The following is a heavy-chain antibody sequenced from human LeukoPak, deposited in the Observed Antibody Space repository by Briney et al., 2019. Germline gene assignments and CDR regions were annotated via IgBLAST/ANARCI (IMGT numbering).Heavy chain of an antibody. CDR2: IKQDGSEQ. CDR1: GFTFNTYW. CDR3: ARYSPIDY. V-gene: IGHV3-7*01. J-gene: IGHJ4*02. Sequence: GGSLRLSCAASGFTFNTYWMTWVRQAPGKGLEWVANIKQDGSEQYYVDSVKGRFTISRDNAKNSLYLQMNSLRAEDTAVYYCARYSPIDYWGQGALVIVSS. D-gene: IGHD2-15*01.